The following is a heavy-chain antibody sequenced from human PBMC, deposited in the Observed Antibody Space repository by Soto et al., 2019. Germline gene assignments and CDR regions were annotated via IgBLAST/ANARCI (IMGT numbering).Heavy chain of an antibody. Sequence: QVQLVQSGAEVKKPGASVKVSCKASGYTFTSYGISWVRQAPGQGLEWMGWISAYNGNTNYAQKLQGRVTMTTDTSTSTAYMELSSLRSEDTAVYYCARACISTSCYVRFGWFDPWGQGTLVTVSS. J-gene: IGHJ5*02. D-gene: IGHD2-2*01. CDR2: ISAYNGNT. V-gene: IGHV1-18*01. CDR1: GYTFTSYG. CDR3: ARACISTSCYVRFGWFDP.